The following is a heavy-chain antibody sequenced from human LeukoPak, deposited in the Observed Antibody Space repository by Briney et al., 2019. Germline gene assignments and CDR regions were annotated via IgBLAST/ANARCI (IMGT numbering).Heavy chain of an antibody. CDR2: ISAYNGNT. J-gene: IGHJ3*02. Sequence: EASVKVSCKASGYTFTSYGISWVRQAPGQGLEWMGWISAYNGNTNYAQKLQGRVTMTTDTSTSTAYMELRSLRSDDTAVYYCARVVQQLVINDAFDIWGQGTMVTVSS. CDR1: GYTFTSYG. CDR3: ARVVQQLVINDAFDI. V-gene: IGHV1-18*01. D-gene: IGHD6-13*01.